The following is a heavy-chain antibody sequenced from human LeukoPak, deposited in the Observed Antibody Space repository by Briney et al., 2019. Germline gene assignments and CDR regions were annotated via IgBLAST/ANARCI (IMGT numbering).Heavy chain of an antibody. Sequence: GGSLRLSCAASGFTFSSYAMSWVRQAPGKGLEWVSVISGSGDKTYYADSVKGRFTISRDNSKNTLYLQMNSLRAEDTAVYFCAKFAVPYSGSYSPHSYFDYWGQGTLVTVSS. J-gene: IGHJ4*02. CDR3: AKFAVPYSGSYSPHSYFDY. CDR1: GFTFSSYA. CDR2: ISGSGDKT. D-gene: IGHD1-26*01. V-gene: IGHV3-23*01.